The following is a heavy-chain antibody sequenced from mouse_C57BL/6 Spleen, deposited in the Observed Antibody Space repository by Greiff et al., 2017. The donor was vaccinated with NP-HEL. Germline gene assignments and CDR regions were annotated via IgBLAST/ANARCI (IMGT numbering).Heavy chain of an antibody. CDR2: ISSGSSTI. CDR1: GFTFSDYG. Sequence: DVKLVESGGGLAKPGGSLKLSCAASGFTFSDYGMHWVRQAPEKGLEWVAYISSGSSTIYYADTVKGRFTISRDNAKNTLFLQMTSLRSEDTAMYYCALWENFDYWGQGTTLTVSS. J-gene: IGHJ2*01. D-gene: IGHD4-1*01. V-gene: IGHV5-17*01. CDR3: ALWENFDY.